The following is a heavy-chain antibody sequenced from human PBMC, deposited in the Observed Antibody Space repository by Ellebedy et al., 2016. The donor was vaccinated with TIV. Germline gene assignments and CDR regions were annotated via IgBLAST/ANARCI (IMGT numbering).Heavy chain of an antibody. CDR2: VNPSGGST. D-gene: IGHD3-3*01. Sequence: AASVKVSCKASGYTFTGYYMHWVRQAPGQGLEWMGIVNPSGGSTSYAQNLQGRVTMTRDTSTSTVYMELSSLRSEDTAVYYCARADLKDLWSGYPDYWGQGTLVTVSS. J-gene: IGHJ4*02. CDR3: ARADLKDLWSGYPDY. CDR1: GYTFTGYY. V-gene: IGHV1-46*04.